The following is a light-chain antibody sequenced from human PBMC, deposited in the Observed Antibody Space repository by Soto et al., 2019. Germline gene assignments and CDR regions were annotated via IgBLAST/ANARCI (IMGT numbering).Light chain of an antibody. CDR1: QTIGSW. Sequence: DIPMTQSPSALSASVGDSVTITCRASQTIGSWLAWYQQKPGKVPKLLVYKASSLESGVPSRFSGSGAGTEFTLTINSLHPDDFANYYCQQYSSYSAFGPGTKVDIK. J-gene: IGKJ3*01. CDR3: QQYSSYSA. CDR2: KAS. V-gene: IGKV1-5*03.